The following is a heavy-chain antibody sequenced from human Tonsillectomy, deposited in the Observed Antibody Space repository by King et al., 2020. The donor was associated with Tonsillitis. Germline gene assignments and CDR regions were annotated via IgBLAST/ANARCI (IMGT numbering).Heavy chain of an antibody. V-gene: IGHV3-30*18. CDR2: ISYDGSNK. CDR1: GFTFSSYG. J-gene: IGHJ4*02. Sequence: VQLVESGGGVVQPGRSLRLSCAASGFTFSSYGMHWVRQAPGKGLEWVAVISYDGSNKYYADSVKGRFTISRDNSKNTLYLQMNSLRAEDTAVYYCAKDQATAMARYYFDDWGQGTLVTVSS. CDR3: AKDQATAMARYYFDD. D-gene: IGHD5-18*01.